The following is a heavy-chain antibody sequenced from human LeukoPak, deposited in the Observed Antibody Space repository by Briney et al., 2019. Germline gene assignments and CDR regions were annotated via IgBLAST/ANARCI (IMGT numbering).Heavy chain of an antibody. CDR2: ISGYTGNT. D-gene: IGHD3-10*01. CDR1: GYTFSSYG. J-gene: IGHJ5*02. CDR3: ARSSWFGGRSEWRWFDP. V-gene: IGHV1-18*01. Sequence: ASVKVSCKASGYTFSSYGISWVRQAPGQGLEWMGWISGYTGNTNYAQNLQGRVTMTTDTSTSTAYIELRSLRSDDTALDYCARSSWFGGRSEWRWFDPWGQGTLVTVSS.